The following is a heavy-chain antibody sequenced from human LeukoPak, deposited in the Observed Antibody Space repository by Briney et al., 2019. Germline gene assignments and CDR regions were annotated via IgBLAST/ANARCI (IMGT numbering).Heavy chain of an antibody. CDR2: IYYSGST. Sequence: SETLSLTCTVSGGSISSYYWSWIRQPPGKGLEWIGYIYYSGSTNYNPSLKSRVTISVDTSKNQFSLKLSSVTAADTAVYYCARRPHMIGASVPWGQGTLVTVSS. CDR1: GGSISSYY. D-gene: IGHD3-22*01. V-gene: IGHV4-59*01. J-gene: IGHJ5*02. CDR3: ARRPHMIGASVP.